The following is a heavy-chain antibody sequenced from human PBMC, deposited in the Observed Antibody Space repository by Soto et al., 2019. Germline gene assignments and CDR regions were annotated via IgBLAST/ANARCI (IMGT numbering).Heavy chain of an antibody. D-gene: IGHD2-2*01. CDR3: ARCPYASYYYYMDV. J-gene: IGHJ6*03. Sequence: GASVKVSCKASGYTFTSYAMHWVRQAPGQRLEWMGWINAGNGNTKYSQKFQGRVTITRDTSASTAYMELSSLRSEDTAVYFCARCPYASYYYYMDVWGKGTTVTVSS. CDR1: GYTFTSYA. CDR2: INAGNGNT. V-gene: IGHV1-3*01.